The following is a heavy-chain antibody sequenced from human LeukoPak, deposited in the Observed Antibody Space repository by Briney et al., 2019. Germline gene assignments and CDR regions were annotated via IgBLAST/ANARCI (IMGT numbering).Heavy chain of an antibody. CDR3: ARDTSYSDGTDYYSWFDP. CDR2: INDSGGST. D-gene: IGHD3-22*01. V-gene: IGHV3-23*01. CDR1: GFTFSTYA. J-gene: IGHJ5*02. Sequence: GGSLRLSCAASGFTFSTYAMSWVRQPPGKGLEWVSSINDSGGSTNYADSVKSRFTISRDNSKNTLYLQMSSLRAEDTAVYYCARDTSYSDGTDYYSWFDPWGQGTLVTVSS.